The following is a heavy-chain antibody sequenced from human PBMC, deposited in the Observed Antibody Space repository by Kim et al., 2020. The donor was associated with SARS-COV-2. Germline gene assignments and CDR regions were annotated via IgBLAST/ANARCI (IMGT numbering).Heavy chain of an antibody. CDR3: ANGIAVAGTLDY. D-gene: IGHD6-19*01. J-gene: IGHJ4*02. CDR2: ISYDGSNK. Sequence: GGSLRLSCAASGFTFSSYGMHWVRQAPGKGLEWVAVISYDGSNKYYADSVKGRFTISRDNSKNTLYLQMNSLRAEDTAVYYCANGIAVAGTLDYWGQGTLVTVSS. CDR1: GFTFSSYG. V-gene: IGHV3-30*18.